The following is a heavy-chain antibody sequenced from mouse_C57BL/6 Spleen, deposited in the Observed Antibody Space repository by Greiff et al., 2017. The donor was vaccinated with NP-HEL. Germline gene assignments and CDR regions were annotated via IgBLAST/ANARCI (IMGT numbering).Heavy chain of an antibody. D-gene: IGHD2-5*01. Sequence: ESGPGLVKPSQSLSLTCSVTGYSITSGYYWNWIRQFPGNKLEWMGYISYDGSNNYNPSLKNRISITRDTSKNQFFLKLNSVTTEDTATYYCAREAYYSNYYAMDYWGQGTSVTVSS. J-gene: IGHJ4*01. CDR1: GYSITSGYY. CDR3: AREAYYSNYYAMDY. V-gene: IGHV3-6*01. CDR2: ISYDGSN.